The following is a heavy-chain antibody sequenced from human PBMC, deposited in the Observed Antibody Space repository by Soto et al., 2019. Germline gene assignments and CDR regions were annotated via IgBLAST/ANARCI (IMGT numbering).Heavy chain of an antibody. D-gene: IGHD7-27*01. CDR1: GFTFIGHY. V-gene: IGHV1-2*02. CDR3: AGSRTGALDY. Sequence: QVQMVQSGAGVKKPGASVKLSCKASGFTFIGHYIHWLRQAPGQGLEWVGWLNPNSGGGTVYAQNFQGRVTMNADTSTSIASMALTSLRGDDTAVYYCAGSRTGALDYWGPVALVTVSS. J-gene: IGHJ4*02. CDR2: LNPNSGGGT.